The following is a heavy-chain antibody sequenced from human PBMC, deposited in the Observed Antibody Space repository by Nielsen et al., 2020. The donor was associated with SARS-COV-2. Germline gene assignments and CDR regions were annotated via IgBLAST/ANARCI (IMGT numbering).Heavy chain of an antibody. CDR2: INKDESQR. Sequence: GGSLRLSCAASGFTLSNDWMSWVRQAPGKGPEWVANINKDESQRHYAGSVKGRFTISRDNARNSLFLQMNSLRVDDTAVYYCVREWGYWGQGTLVTVSS. CDR3: VREWGY. J-gene: IGHJ4*02. D-gene: IGHD7-27*01. V-gene: IGHV3-7*03. CDR1: GFTLSNDW.